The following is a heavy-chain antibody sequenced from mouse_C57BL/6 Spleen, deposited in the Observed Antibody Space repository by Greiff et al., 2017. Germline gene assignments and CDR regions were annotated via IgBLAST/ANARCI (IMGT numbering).Heavy chain of an antibody. CDR2: INPSSGYT. D-gene: IGHD2-3*01. Sequence: QVQLQQSGAELAKPGASVKLSCKASGYTFPSYWLHWVKQRPGQGLEWIGYINPSSGYTKYNQKFKDKATLTADKSSSTAYMQLSSLPYEDSAVYYCARCYDGYYADYWGQGTSVTVSS. V-gene: IGHV1-7*01. J-gene: IGHJ4*01. CDR3: ARCYDGYYADY. CDR1: GYTFPSYW.